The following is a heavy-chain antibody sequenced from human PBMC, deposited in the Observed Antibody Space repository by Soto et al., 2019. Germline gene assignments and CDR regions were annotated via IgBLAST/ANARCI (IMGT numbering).Heavy chain of an antibody. CDR2: ISAYNGNT. D-gene: IGHD6-13*01. J-gene: IGHJ4*02. V-gene: IGHV1-18*01. CDR3: AAFIAAAGTRPFDY. CDR1: GYTFTSYG. Sequence: ASVKVSCKASGYTFTSYGISWVRQAPGQGLEWMGWISAYNGNTNYAQKLQGRVTMTTDTSTSTAYMELRSLRSDDTAVYYCAAFIAAAGTRPFDYWGQGTLVTVSS.